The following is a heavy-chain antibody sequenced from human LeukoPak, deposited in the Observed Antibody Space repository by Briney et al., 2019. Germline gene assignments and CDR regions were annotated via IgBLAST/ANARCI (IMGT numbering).Heavy chain of an antibody. J-gene: IGHJ5*02. CDR2: ISPIGNVA. Sequence: SVKVSCKASGGTFSSFAISWVRQAPGQGLEWMGRISPIGNVAEHAQKFQGRLTFTADKSTSTAYMELSSLESDDTAVYYCARRVWNANYVGGWFDPWGQGTLVTVSS. CDR3: ARRVWNANYVGGWFDP. V-gene: IGHV1-69*04. CDR1: GGTFSSFA. D-gene: IGHD3-3*01.